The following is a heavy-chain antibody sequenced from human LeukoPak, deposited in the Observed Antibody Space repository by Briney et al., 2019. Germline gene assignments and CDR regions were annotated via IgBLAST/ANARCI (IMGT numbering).Heavy chain of an antibody. J-gene: IGHJ4*02. CDR3: AREWQYAPDY. Sequence: GGSLRLSCAASGFNFNIYHMNWVRQAPGKGLEWLSSISSRSDTIYYADSVRGRFTLSRDNAENSLYLQMRSLTDEDTAVYYCAREWQYAPDYWGQGTLATVSS. CDR2: ISSRSDTI. D-gene: IGHD2-2*01. CDR1: GFNFNIYH. V-gene: IGHV3-48*02.